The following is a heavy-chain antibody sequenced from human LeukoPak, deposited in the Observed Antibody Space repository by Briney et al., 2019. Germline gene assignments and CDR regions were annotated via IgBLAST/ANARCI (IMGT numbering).Heavy chain of an antibody. CDR1: GYTFTSYD. Sequence: ASVKVSCKASGYTFTSYDINWVRQATGQGLEWMGWMIPNSGNTGYAQKFQGRVTITRNTSISTAYMELSSLRSEDTAVYYCARGGLGLRFLEWLDCWGQGTLVTVSS. V-gene: IGHV1-8*03. D-gene: IGHD3-3*01. J-gene: IGHJ4*02. CDR3: ARGGLGLRFLEWLDC. CDR2: MIPNSGNT.